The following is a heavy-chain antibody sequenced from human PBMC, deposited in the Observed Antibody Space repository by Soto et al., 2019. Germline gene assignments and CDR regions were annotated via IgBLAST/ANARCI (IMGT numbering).Heavy chain of an antibody. CDR3: ARRLEEWLLYQFDY. CDR2: ISGYNGHT. CDR1: GYTFSSYS. Sequence: QVQLVQSGAEVKKPGASVKVSCQTSGYTFSSYSISWVRQAPGQGLEWMGWISGYNGHTNYAQNLQGRVTITTDPSTRTAYMELRSRRSDDKAVYYCARRLEEWLLYQFDYWGQGTLVTVSS. J-gene: IGHJ4*02. D-gene: IGHD3-3*01. V-gene: IGHV1-18*01.